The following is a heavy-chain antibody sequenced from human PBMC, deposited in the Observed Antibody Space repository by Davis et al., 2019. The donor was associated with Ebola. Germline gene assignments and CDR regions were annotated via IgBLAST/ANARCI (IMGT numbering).Heavy chain of an antibody. V-gene: IGHV3-11*01. CDR2: ISTSGSTV. CDR3: ARVKIETYYDFWSGYPDY. D-gene: IGHD3-3*01. J-gene: IGHJ4*02. Sequence: GESLKISCAASGFTFRDYYMSWIRQTPGKGLEWISSISTSGSTVHYADSVKGRFTISRDNAKNSLYLQMNSLRAEDTAVYYCARVKIETYYDFWSGYPDYWGQGTLVTVSS. CDR1: GFTFRDYY.